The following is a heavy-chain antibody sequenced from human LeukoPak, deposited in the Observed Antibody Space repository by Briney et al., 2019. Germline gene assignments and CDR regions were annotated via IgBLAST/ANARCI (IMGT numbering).Heavy chain of an antibody. D-gene: IGHD5-18*01. Sequence: GGSLRLSCAASGFTFSSYAMHWVRQAPGKGLEWVAVISYDGSNKYYADSVKGRFTISRDSATNTLYLQMNSLRAEDTAIYYCVRDGEYSHGIDFDYWGQGTLVTVSP. CDR2: ISYDGSNK. V-gene: IGHV3-30-3*01. CDR3: VRDGEYSHGIDFDY. CDR1: GFTFSSYA. J-gene: IGHJ4*02.